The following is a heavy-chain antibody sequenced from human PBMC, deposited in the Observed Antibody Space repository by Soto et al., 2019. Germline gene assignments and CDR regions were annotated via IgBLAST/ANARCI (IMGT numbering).Heavy chain of an antibody. J-gene: IGHJ4*02. D-gene: IGHD2-21*01. CDR1: GYTFTNYY. CDR2: ITPTGEAT. CDR3: AGELPPTCYFDF. Sequence: ASVKVSCKASGYTFTNYYVHWVRQAPGQGLEWMGMITPTGEATNYAQQFRDRITMTTDTSTSTVHMDLSSLRSDDTAVYYCAGELPPTCYFDFWGQGTLVTVSS. V-gene: IGHV1-46*01.